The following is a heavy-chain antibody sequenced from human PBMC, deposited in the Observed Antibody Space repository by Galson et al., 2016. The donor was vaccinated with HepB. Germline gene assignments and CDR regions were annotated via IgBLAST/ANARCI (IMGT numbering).Heavy chain of an antibody. J-gene: IGHJ5*02. Sequence: SLRLSCAASGFPFSSYDMHWVRQSTGKGLEWVSGIGTAGDTFYAGSVKGRFNISRENAENSLYLQMNSLRVGDTAVYYCAGGGLGYCTGGRCTPFDPWGQGTLVTVSS. CDR1: GFPFSSYD. D-gene: IGHD2-8*02. V-gene: IGHV3-13*01. CDR2: IGTAGDT. CDR3: AGGGLGYCTGGRCTPFDP.